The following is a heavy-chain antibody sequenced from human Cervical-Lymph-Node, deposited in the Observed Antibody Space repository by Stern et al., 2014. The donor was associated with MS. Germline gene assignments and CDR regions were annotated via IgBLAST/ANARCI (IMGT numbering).Heavy chain of an antibody. CDR3: AREPGSFQFTSYYYYGMDV. CDR2: IIPVFRTT. V-gene: IGHV1-69*01. Sequence: VQLVESGAEVKTPGSSMRVSCKASGNTFDVYGISWVRQAPGQGLEWMGGIIPVFRTTKYAQKFQGRVTITADESTTTSYIEMSSLRSEDTAIYYCAREPGSFQFTSYYYYGMDVWGQGTMVTVSS. J-gene: IGHJ6*02. CDR1: GNTFDVYG. D-gene: IGHD1-14*01.